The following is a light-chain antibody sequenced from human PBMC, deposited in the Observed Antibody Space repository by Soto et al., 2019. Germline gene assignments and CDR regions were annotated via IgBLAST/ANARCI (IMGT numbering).Light chain of an antibody. CDR1: QKVSPW. CDR3: QQYDSYWGT. Sequence: DIRMTQSPSTLSASVGGSVTITCRASQKVSPWLAWYQQKAGKAPKLLIYDVSSLKRGVPSRFSGSGSGTEFTLTISSLQSDDFATYYCQQYDSYWGTFGQGTKVEFK. J-gene: IGKJ1*01. V-gene: IGKV1-5*01. CDR2: DVS.